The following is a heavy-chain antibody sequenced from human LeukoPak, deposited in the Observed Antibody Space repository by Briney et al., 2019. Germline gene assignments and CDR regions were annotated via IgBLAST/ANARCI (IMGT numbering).Heavy chain of an antibody. CDR3: ARALGHAFDI. J-gene: IGHJ3*02. Sequence: GESLRLSCAASGFTVSSNYMSWVRQAPGKGLEWVSVIYSGDSTFYADSVKGRFTISRDNSKDTLYLQMNSLRAEDTAVYYCARALGHAFDIWGQGTMVTVSS. D-gene: IGHD3-16*01. CDR2: IYSGDST. V-gene: IGHV3-53*01. CDR1: GFTVSSNY.